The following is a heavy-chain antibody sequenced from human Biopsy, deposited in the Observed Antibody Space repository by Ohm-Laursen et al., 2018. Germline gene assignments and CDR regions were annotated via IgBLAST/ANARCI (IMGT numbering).Heavy chain of an antibody. D-gene: IGHD1-1*01. CDR3: ARAKLEPVYYYYGMDV. Sequence: ASVKVSCKASGYTFTSYGISWVRQAPGQGLEWMGWINTENGNTIYAQNLQGRVTMTADTSTSTAYMEVTSLRSDDTAVYYCARAKLEPVYYYYGMDVWGRGTTVTVSS. CDR1: GYTFTSYG. CDR2: INTENGNT. V-gene: IGHV1-18*01. J-gene: IGHJ6*02.